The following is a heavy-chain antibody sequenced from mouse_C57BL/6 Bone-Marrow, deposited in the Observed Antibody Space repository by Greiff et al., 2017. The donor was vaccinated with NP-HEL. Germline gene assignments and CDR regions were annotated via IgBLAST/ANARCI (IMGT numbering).Heavy chain of an antibody. Sequence: EVKLMESGGDLVKPGGSLKLSCAASGFTFSSYGMSWVRQTPDKRLEWVATISSGGSYTHYPDSVKGRFTISRDNTKTTLYLQMSSLKDEDTAMYYWARHYDSNYFDYWGQGTTLTVSS. D-gene: IGHD1-1*01. CDR3: ARHYDSNYFDY. J-gene: IGHJ2*01. CDR2: ISSGGSYT. CDR1: GFTFSSYG. V-gene: IGHV5-6*01.